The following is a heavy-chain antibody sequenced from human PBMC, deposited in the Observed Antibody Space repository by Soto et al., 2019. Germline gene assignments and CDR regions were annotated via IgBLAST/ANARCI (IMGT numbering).Heavy chain of an antibody. CDR1: GGSFSGYS. D-gene: IGHD3-3*01. V-gene: IGHV4-34*01. CDR3: ARRLSYYDFWNDYESHGMDV. CDR2: INHSGGT. Sequence: SETLSLTCAVYGGSFSGYSWSWIRQPPGKGLEYVGEINHSGGTNYNPSLKSRVTISVDTSTNQVSLKLSSVTAADTALYYCARRLSYYDFWNDYESHGMDVWGQGTTVTVS. J-gene: IGHJ6*02.